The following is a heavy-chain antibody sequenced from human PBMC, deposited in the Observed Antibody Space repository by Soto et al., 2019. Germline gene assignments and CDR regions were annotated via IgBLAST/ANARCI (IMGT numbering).Heavy chain of an antibody. CDR2: MNPNSGNT. Sequence: ASVKVSCKASGYTFSNYDINWVRQATGQGLEWMGWMNPNSGNTGYAQKFQGRVTMTRNTSISTAYMELSSLRSEDTAVYCCARGHSYGDYAYWGQGTLVTVSS. CDR3: ARGHSYGDYAY. D-gene: IGHD4-17*01. CDR1: GYTFSNYD. V-gene: IGHV1-8*01. J-gene: IGHJ4*02.